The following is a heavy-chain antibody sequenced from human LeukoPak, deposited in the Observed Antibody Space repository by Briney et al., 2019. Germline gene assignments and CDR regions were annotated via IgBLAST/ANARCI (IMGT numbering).Heavy chain of an antibody. CDR2: IYYSGST. CDR1: GGSISGYY. Sequence: SETLSLTCTVSGGSISGYYWSWIRQPPGKGLEWIGYIYYSGSTNYNPSLKSRVNISVDTSKNQFSLKLSSVTAADTAVYYCAGRLAAAGFDYWGQGTLVTVSS. J-gene: IGHJ4*02. V-gene: IGHV4-59*01. CDR3: AGRLAAAGFDY. D-gene: IGHD6-13*01.